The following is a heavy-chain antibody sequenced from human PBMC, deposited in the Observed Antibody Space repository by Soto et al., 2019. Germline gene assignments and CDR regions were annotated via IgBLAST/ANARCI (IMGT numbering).Heavy chain of an antibody. Sequence: QVQLQESGPGLVKPSQTLSLTCTVSGGSISSGAYYWSWIRQHPGKGLEWIGYISNSGSTHYNPPPQSRLNISLDTSKNQFSLTLSSVTAADTAVFYCAKYHVDASMVNFYCYMDVWGKGTWVTVSS. J-gene: IGHJ6*03. CDR3: AKYHVDASMVNFYCYMDV. D-gene: IGHD5-18*01. CDR2: ISNSGST. V-gene: IGHV4-31*03. CDR1: GGSISSGAYY.